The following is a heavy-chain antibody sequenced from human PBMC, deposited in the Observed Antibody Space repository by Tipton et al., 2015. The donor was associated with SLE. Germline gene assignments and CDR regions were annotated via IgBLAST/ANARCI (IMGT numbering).Heavy chain of an antibody. J-gene: IGHJ5*02. V-gene: IGHV4-34*01. D-gene: IGHD3-9*01. CDR3: ARELAFEWLSRHNWFDP. CDR1: GESLSGYS. Sequence: TLSLTCAVYGESLSGYSWSWIRQPPGKGPEWIGNIYYSGRTYYYPSLKSRITISVDTSKNQCSLKLSSVTAADTAVYYCARELAFEWLSRHNWFDPWGQGTLVTVSS. CDR2: IYYSGRT.